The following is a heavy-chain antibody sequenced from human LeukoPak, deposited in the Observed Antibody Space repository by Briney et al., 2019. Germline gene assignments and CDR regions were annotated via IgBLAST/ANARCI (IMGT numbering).Heavy chain of an antibody. CDR3: ARHDGMILPV. Sequence: GGSLRLSCAASGFTFSSYVMSWVRQAPGKGLEWVSAISGSGGNIYYADSVKGRFTISRDNSKNTLYLQMNSLKTEDTAVYYCARHDGMILPVWGHGTLVTVSS. V-gene: IGHV3-23*01. J-gene: IGHJ4*01. D-gene: IGHD3/OR15-3a*01. CDR1: GFTFSSYV. CDR2: ISGSGGNI.